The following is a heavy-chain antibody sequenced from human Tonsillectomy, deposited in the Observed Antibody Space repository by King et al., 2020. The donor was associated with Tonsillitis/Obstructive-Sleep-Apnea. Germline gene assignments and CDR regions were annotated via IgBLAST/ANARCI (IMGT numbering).Heavy chain of an antibody. CDR2: INHSGST. CDR1: GGSFSGYY. Sequence: VQLQQWGAGLLKPSETLSLTCAVYGGSFSGYYWSWIRQPPGKGLEWIGEINHSGSTNYNPSLKSRVTISVDTSKNQFSLKLSSVTAADTAVYYCAPLGYCSSTSCQQNHSGWFDPWGQGTLVTVSS. J-gene: IGHJ5*02. D-gene: IGHD2-2*01. CDR3: APLGYCSSTSCQQNHSGWFDP. V-gene: IGHV4-34*01.